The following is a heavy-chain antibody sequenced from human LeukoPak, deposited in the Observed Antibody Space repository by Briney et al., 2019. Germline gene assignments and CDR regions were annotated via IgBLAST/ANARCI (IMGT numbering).Heavy chain of an antibody. D-gene: IGHD4-17*01. V-gene: IGHV3-21*01. CDR3: ARAGGSTVSHSDY. J-gene: IGHJ4*02. CDR2: ISSSTSYI. Sequence: GGSLRLSCAASGFTFSSYSMNWIRQAPGKGLEWVSSISSSTSYIYYADSVKDRFTISKDNAKNSLYLQMNSLRAEDTAVYYCARAGGSTVSHSDYWGQGTLVTVSS. CDR1: GFTFSSYS.